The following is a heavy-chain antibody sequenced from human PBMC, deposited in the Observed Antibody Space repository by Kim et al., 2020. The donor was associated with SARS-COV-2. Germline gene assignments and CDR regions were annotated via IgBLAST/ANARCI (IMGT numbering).Heavy chain of an antibody. J-gene: IGHJ4*02. Sequence: ADFGKGRFTISRDNSKNTLFLQMSSLRAEDTALYYCAKDSAASSRLSFFDYWGQGTLVTVSS. V-gene: IGHV3-23*01. CDR3: AKDSAASSRLSFFDY. D-gene: IGHD6-13*01.